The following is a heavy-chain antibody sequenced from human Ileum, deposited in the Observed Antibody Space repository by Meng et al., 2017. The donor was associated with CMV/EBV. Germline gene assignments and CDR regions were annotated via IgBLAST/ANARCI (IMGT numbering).Heavy chain of an antibody. Sequence: GGSLRLSCAASGFTFSTYAMYWVRQAPGKGLEWVSGIGGSGGKTDYADSVKGRFTISRDNSKNTRYLKMNSQRVEDTDVYNCAKDGPSYCGDDCYHYAHYWGQGTLVTVSS. V-gene: IGHV3-23*01. CDR3: AKDGPSYCGDDCYHYAHY. J-gene: IGHJ4*02. CDR1: GFTFSTYA. D-gene: IGHD2-21*01. CDR2: IGGSGGKT.